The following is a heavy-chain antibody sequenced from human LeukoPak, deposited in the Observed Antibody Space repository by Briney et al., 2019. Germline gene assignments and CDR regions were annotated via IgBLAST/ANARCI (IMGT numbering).Heavy chain of an antibody. D-gene: IGHD5-12*01. CDR1: GGTFSSYA. Sequence: SVKVSCKASGGTFSSYAISWVRQAPGQGLEWMGGIIPIFGTANYAQKFQGRVTITADKSTSTAYMELSSLRSEDTAVYYCATDPIVATITGYYYYYMDVWGKGTTVTVSS. J-gene: IGHJ6*03. V-gene: IGHV1-69*06. CDR2: IIPIFGTA. CDR3: ATDPIVATITGYYYYYMDV.